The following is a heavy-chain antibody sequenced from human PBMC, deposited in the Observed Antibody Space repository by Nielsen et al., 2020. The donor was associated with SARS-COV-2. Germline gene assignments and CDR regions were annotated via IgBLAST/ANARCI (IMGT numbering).Heavy chain of an antibody. J-gene: IGHJ3*02. CDR1: GYSFTSYW. CDR3: ARWGSGSADAFDI. CDR2: IDPSDSYT. Sequence: GESLKISCKGSGYSFTSYWISWVRQMPGEGLEWMGRIDPSDSYTNYSPSFQGHVTISADKSISTAYLQWSSLKASDTAMYYCARWGSGSADAFDIWGQGTMVTVSS. V-gene: IGHV5-10-1*01. D-gene: IGHD3-10*01.